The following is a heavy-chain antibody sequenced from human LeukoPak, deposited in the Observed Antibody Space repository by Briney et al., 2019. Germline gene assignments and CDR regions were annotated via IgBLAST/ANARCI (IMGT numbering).Heavy chain of an antibody. CDR3: ARVLRGSFAYFDY. Sequence: SETLSLTCTISGGSISSYYWSWIRQPPGKGLEWIGDIFHNGHTNYNPSLKSRVSMSVDTAKNQFSLQLTSVTAADTAVYYCARVLRGSFAYFDYWGQGTLVTVSS. V-gene: IGHV4-59*01. CDR2: IFHNGHT. D-gene: IGHD3-3*01. J-gene: IGHJ4*02. CDR1: GGSISSYY.